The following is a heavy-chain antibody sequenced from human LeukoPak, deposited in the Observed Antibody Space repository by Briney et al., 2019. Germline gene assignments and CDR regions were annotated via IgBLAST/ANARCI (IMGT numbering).Heavy chain of an antibody. CDR3: AVLAVPAVGY. J-gene: IGHJ4*02. V-gene: IGHV3-23*01. CDR2: IRASGDRT. D-gene: IGHD2-15*01. Sequence: GGSLRLSCVVSGLTFINYGMSWVRQAPGKGLEWVSTIRASGDRTYYAESVKGRFTMSGDKSKNTLYLQMSNLRAEDTAVYHCAVLAVPAVGYWGQGTLVIVSS. CDR1: GLTFINYG.